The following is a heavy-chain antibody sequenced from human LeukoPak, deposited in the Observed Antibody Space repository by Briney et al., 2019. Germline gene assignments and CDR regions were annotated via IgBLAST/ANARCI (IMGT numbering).Heavy chain of an antibody. CDR1: GYTFTSYA. J-gene: IGHJ4*02. Sequence: GASVKVSCKASGYTFTSYAMHWVRQAPGQRLEWMGWINAGNGNTKYSQKFQGRVTITRDTSASTAYMELSSLRSEDTAVYYCARLGSDYGDYGSFDYWGQGTLVTVSS. CDR3: ARLGSDYGDYGSFDY. V-gene: IGHV1-3*01. CDR2: INAGNGNT. D-gene: IGHD4-17*01.